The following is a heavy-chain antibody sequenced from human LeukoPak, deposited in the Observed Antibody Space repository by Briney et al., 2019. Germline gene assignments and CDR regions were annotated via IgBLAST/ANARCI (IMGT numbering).Heavy chain of an antibody. V-gene: IGHV4-34*01. J-gene: IGHJ4*02. Sequence: SETLSLTCAVYGGSFSGYYWSWIRQPPGKGLEWIGEINHSGSTNYNPSLKSRVTISVDTSKNQFSLKLSSVTAADTAVYYCARGQSWRYFDYWGQGTLVTVSS. CDR3: ARGQSWRYFDY. D-gene: IGHD3-3*01. CDR1: GGSFSGYY. CDR2: INHSGST.